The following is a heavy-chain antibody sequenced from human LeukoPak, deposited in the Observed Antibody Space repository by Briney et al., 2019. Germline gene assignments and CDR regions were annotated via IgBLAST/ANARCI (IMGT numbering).Heavy chain of an antibody. CDR1: GFTFSSYA. J-gene: IGHJ4*02. CDR2: ISSNGCST. V-gene: IGHV3-64*01. Sequence: GGSPRLSCAASGFTFSSYAMHWVRQAPGKGLEYVSAISSNGCSTYYANSVKGRFTISRDNSKNTLYLQMGSLRAEDMAVYYCIRGLQDYSNSPRFDYWGQGTLVTVSS. CDR3: IRGLQDYSNSPRFDY. D-gene: IGHD4-11*01.